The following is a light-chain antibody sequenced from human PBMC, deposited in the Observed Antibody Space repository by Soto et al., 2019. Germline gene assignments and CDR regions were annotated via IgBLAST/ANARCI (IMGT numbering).Light chain of an antibody. CDR1: SNDVGGYNY. Sequence: QSVLTQPPSASGSPGQSVTISCTGTSNDVGGYNYVSWYQQHPGKAPKLMIYEVTKRPSGVPDRFSGSKSGNTASLTVSGLQAEDEADYYCSSHAGDKMIFGGGTKLTVL. V-gene: IGLV2-8*01. CDR2: EVT. CDR3: SSHAGDKMI. J-gene: IGLJ2*01.